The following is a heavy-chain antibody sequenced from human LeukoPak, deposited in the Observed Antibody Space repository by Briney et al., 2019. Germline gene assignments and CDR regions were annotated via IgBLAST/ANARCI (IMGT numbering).Heavy chain of an antibody. CDR1: GGTFSSYA. D-gene: IGHD3-22*01. J-gene: IGHJ3*02. CDR2: IIPILGIA. V-gene: IGHV1-69*04. Sequence: ASVKVSCKASGGTFSSYAISWVRQAPGQGLEWMGRIIPILGIANYAQKFQGRVTITADKSTSTAYMELSSLRSEDTAVYYCAREDYDSSGSDAFDIWGQGTMVTVSS. CDR3: AREDYDSSGSDAFDI.